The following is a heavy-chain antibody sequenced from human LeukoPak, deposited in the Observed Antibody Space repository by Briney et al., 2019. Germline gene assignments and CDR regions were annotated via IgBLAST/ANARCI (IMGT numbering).Heavy chain of an antibody. J-gene: IGHJ4*02. CDR3: ARDIEAAGLFLDY. CDR1: GFTVSSNY. V-gene: IGHV3-53*01. CDR2: LYSGGST. D-gene: IGHD6-13*01. Sequence: PGGSLRLSCAASGFTVSSNYMSWVRQAPGKGLEWVSVLYSGGSTYYADSVKRRFTISRDNSKNTLYLQMNSLRAEDTAVYYCARDIEAAGLFLDYWGQGTLVTVSS.